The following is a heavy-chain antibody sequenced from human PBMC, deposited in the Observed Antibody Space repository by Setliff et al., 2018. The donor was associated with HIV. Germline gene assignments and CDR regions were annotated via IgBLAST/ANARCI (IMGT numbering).Heavy chain of an antibody. CDR3: ARDPLRPYYYMDV. Sequence: PGGSLRLSCAASGFIFSSFNMNWVRQAPGKGLEWVSFISSSGSYIYYADSVKGRFTISRDNAKNSLYLLMNSLRAVDTAVYYCARDPLRPYYYMDVWGKGTTVTVSS. D-gene: IGHD5-12*01. J-gene: IGHJ6*03. CDR2: ISSSGSYI. V-gene: IGHV3-21*01. CDR1: GFIFSSFN.